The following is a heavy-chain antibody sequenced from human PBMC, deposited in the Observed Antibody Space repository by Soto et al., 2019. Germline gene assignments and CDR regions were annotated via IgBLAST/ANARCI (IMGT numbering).Heavy chain of an antibody. Sequence: GPTLLNPTETLTVTCTVSGFSLTNARMGVSWIRQPPGEALEWLAHIFSNDEKSYSTSLKSRLTISKDTSKSQVFLTMTNMDPVDTDTYYCAGVAGLNADYWGQGTLVTVSS. CDR3: AGVAGLNADY. CDR1: GFSLTNARMG. V-gene: IGHV2-26*01. J-gene: IGHJ4*02. D-gene: IGHD6-19*01. CDR2: IFSNDEK.